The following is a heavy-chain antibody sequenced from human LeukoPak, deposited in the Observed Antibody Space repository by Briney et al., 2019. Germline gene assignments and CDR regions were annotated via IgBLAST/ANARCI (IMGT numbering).Heavy chain of an antibody. CDR1: GGSISSGGYY. V-gene: IGHV4-61*08. Sequence: SETLSLTCTVSGGSISSGGYYWSWIRQHPGKGLEWIGYIYYSGSTNYNPSLKSRVTISVDTSKNQFSLKLSSVTAADTAVHYCARSNRWVTTFDYWGQGTLVTVSS. CDR2: IYYSGST. D-gene: IGHD4-17*01. J-gene: IGHJ4*02. CDR3: ARSNRWVTTFDY.